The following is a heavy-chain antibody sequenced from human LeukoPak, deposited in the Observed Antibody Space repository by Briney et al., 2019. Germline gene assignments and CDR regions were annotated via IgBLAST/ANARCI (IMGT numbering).Heavy chain of an antibody. Sequence: GGSLRLSCAASGFTFSSYAMSWVRQAPGKGLEWVSTISCSGGNTYYVHSVKGRFTISRDNSKNTLFLQMNSLRAEDTAVYYFAKARSGFTYGFDYWGQGTLVTVSS. CDR2: ISCSGGNT. D-gene: IGHD5-18*01. CDR1: GFTFSSYA. CDR3: AKARSGFTYGFDY. V-gene: IGHV3-23*01. J-gene: IGHJ4*02.